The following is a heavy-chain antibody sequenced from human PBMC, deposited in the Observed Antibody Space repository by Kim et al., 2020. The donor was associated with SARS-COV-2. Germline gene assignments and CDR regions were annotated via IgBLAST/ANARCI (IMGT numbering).Heavy chain of an antibody. CDR3: ASGYCSSTSCRYGGNWFDP. D-gene: IGHD2-2*03. Sequence: GRFTISRDNSKNTLYLQRNSLRAEDTAVYYCASGYCSSTSCRYGGNWFDPWGQGTLVTVSS. J-gene: IGHJ5*02. V-gene: IGHV3-30*01.